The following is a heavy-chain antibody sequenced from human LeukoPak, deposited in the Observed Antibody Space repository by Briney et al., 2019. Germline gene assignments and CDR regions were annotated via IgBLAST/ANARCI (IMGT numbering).Heavy chain of an antibody. Sequence: GGSLRLSCAASGFTFSSYSMNWVRQAPGKGLEWVSSISSSSSYIYYADSVKGRFTISRDNAKNSLYLQMNSLRAEDTAVYYCAKSKAPQSVAGYDYWGQGTLVTVSS. D-gene: IGHD6-19*01. V-gene: IGHV3-21*01. CDR2: ISSSSSYI. J-gene: IGHJ4*02. CDR3: AKSKAPQSVAGYDY. CDR1: GFTFSSYS.